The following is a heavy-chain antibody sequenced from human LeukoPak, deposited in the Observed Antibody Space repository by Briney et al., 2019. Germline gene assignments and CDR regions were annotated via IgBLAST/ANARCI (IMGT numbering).Heavy chain of an antibody. CDR1: GGSISSYY. CDR2: IHYSGST. J-gene: IGHJ4*02. V-gene: IGHV4-59*08. D-gene: IGHD4-17*01. Sequence: SSETLSLTCTVSGGSISSYYWSWIRQPPGKGLEWIGYIHYSGSTNYNPSLKSRVTISVDTSKNQFSLKLSSVTAADTAVYYCARRTVTTLIDYWGQGTLVTVSS. CDR3: ARRTVTTLIDY.